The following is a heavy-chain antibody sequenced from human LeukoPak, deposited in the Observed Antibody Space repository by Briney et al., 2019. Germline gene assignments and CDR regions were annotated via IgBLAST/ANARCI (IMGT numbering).Heavy chain of an antibody. Sequence: TSETLSLTCTVSGGSISVYYWSWIRLPPGKGLEWIGYIYYSGSTNYNPSLKSRVTISVDTSKNQFSLKLSSVTAADTAVYYCARHSKYYYDSSGSYVGYFQHWGQGTLVTVSS. D-gene: IGHD3-22*01. J-gene: IGHJ1*01. V-gene: IGHV4-59*08. CDR1: GGSISVYY. CDR3: ARHSKYYYDSSGSYVGYFQH. CDR2: IYYSGST.